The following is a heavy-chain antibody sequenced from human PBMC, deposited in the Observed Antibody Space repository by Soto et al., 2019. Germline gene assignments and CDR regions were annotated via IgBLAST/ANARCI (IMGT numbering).Heavy chain of an antibody. J-gene: IGHJ4*02. CDR3: ARDEATNRYCYDY. Sequence: PSQTLSLTCAISGDSVSSNSAAWNWIRQSPSRGLEWLGRTYYRSKWYDDYAVSAKSRITINSDTSKNQFSLQLNFVTPEDTAVYYCARDEATNRYCYDYWGQGTVVTVSS. D-gene: IGHD2-8*01. V-gene: IGHV6-1*01. CDR1: GDSVSSNSAA. CDR2: TYYRSKWYD.